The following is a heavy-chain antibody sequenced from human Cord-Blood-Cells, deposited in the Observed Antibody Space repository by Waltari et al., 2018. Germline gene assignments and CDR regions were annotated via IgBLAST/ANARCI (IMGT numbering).Heavy chain of an antibody. D-gene: IGHD5-12*01. J-gene: IGHJ4*02. CDR1: GGTLSSGGYY. Sequence: QVQLQESGPGLVKPSQTLSLTCTVSGGTLSSGGYYWSWIRQHPGKGLEWIGYIYYSGSTYYNPSLKSRVTISVDTSKNQFSLKLSSVTAADTAVYYCARARRDGYNPFDYWGQGTLVTVSS. V-gene: IGHV4-31*03. CDR3: ARARRDGYNPFDY. CDR2: IYYSGST.